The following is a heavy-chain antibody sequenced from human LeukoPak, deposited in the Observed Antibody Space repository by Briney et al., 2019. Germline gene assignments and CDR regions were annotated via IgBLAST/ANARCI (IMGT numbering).Heavy chain of an antibody. V-gene: IGHV1-69*06. CDR1: GGTFSSYA. CDR2: IIPIFGTA. CDR3: ATAYYDILTGYYRGDWFDP. D-gene: IGHD3-9*01. J-gene: IGHJ5*02. Sequence: SVKVSCKASGGTFSSYAISWVRQAPGQGLEWMGRIIPIFGTANYAQKFQGRVTMTEETSTDTAYMELSSLRSEDTAVYYCATAYYDILTGYYRGDWFDPWGQGTLVTVSS.